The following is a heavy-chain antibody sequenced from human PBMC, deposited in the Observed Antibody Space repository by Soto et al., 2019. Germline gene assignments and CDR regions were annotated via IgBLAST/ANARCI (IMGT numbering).Heavy chain of an antibody. CDR1: GFTFSSYG. Sequence: PGGSLRLSCAASGFTFSSYGMHWVRQAPGKGLEWVAVIWYDGSNKYYADSVKGRFTISRDNSKNTLYLQMNSLRAEDTAVYYCARELYDSSGTNWFDPWGQGTLVTVSS. D-gene: IGHD3-22*01. J-gene: IGHJ5*02. V-gene: IGHV3-33*01. CDR3: ARELYDSSGTNWFDP. CDR2: IWYDGSNK.